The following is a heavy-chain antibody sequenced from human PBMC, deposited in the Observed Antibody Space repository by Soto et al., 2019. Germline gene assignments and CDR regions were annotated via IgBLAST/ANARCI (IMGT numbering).Heavy chain of an antibody. J-gene: IGHJ4*02. V-gene: IGHV3-23*01. CDR3: AKGSHIAARPFYFDF. Sequence: GGSLRLSCAASGFTFRAFAMSWVRQAPGKGLDWVSTISGGTATTYADSVKGRFTVSRDNSKNTIYLQMNSLAPGDTAVYYCAKGSHIAARPFYFDFWGQGTQVTVSS. D-gene: IGHD6-6*01. CDR1: GFTFRAFA. CDR2: ISGGTAT.